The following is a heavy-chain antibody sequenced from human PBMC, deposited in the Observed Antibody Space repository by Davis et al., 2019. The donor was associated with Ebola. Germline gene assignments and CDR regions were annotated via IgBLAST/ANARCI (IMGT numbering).Heavy chain of an antibody. V-gene: IGHV6-1*01. CDR3: ARDITYCRGGGCHYGMDV. CDR1: GDSVSSNSVT. D-gene: IGHD2-15*01. Sequence: SQTLSLTCAISGDSVSSNSVTWNWIRQYPSRGLEWLGRTYYRSKWYNDYAVSVKSRIIINADTSRNQFSLQLDSVTPEDTAVYYCARDITYCRGGGCHYGMDVWGPGTTVTVSS. J-gene: IGHJ6*02. CDR2: TYYRSKWYN.